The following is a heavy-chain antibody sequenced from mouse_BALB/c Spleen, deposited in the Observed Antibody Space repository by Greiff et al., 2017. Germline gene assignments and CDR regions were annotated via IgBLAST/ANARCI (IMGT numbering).Heavy chain of an antibody. CDR3: ARRAPFTTATAWFAY. CDR1: GYAFSSYW. CDR2: IYPGDGDT. J-gene: IGHJ3*01. V-gene: IGHV1-80*01. D-gene: IGHD1-2*01. Sequence: VQLQQSGAELVRPGSSVKISCKASGYAFSSYWMNWVKQRPGQGLEWIGQIYPGDGDTNYNGKFKGKATLTADKSSSTAYMQLSSLTSEDSAVYFCARRAPFTTATAWFAYWGQGTLVTVSA.